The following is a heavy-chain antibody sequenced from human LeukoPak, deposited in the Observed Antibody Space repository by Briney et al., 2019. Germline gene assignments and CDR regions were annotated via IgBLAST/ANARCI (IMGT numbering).Heavy chain of an antibody. CDR1: GITFSSYA. Sequence: PGGSLRLSCAAPGITFSSYAMHWVRQAPGKGLEWVAVISYDGSNKYYADSVKGRFTISRDNSKNTLYLQMNSLRAEDTAVYYCARDHASYMVRGVKPDYWGQGTLVTVSS. CDR3: ARDHASYMVRGVKPDY. V-gene: IGHV3-30*04. D-gene: IGHD3-10*01. J-gene: IGHJ4*02. CDR2: ISYDGSNK.